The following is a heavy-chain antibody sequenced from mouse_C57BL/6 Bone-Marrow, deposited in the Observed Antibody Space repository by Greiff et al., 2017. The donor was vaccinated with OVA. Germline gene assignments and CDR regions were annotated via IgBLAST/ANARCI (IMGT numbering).Heavy chain of an antibody. CDR1: GYSFTGYF. D-gene: IGHD1-1*01. CDR3: ARSRITTVVAYYYAMDY. Sequence: EVKLVESGPELVKPGDSVKISCKASGYSFTGYFMNWVMQSHGKSLEWIGRINPYNGDTFYNQKFKGKATLTVDKSSSTAHMELRSLTSEDSAVYYCARSRITTVVAYYYAMDYWGQGTSVTVSS. V-gene: IGHV1-20*01. J-gene: IGHJ4*01. CDR2: INPYNGDT.